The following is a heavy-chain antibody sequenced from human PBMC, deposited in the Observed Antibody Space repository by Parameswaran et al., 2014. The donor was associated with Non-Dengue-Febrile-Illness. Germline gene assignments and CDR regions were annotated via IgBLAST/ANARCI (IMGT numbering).Heavy chain of an antibody. Sequence: VRQAPGKGLEWIGEINHSGSTNYNPSLKSRVTISVDTSKNQFSLKLSSVTAADTAVYYCASGGFRPVSQQLVHDYWGQGTLVTVSS. J-gene: IGHJ4*02. CDR2: INHSGST. CDR3: ASGGFRPVSQQLVHDY. V-gene: IGHV4-34*01. D-gene: IGHD6-13*01.